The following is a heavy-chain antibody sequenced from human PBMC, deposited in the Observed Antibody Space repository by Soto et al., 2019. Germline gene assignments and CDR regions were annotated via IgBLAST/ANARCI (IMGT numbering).Heavy chain of an antibody. CDR2: INSDGSST. V-gene: IGHV3-74*01. J-gene: IGHJ6*03. CDR3: AREPGSYLLGWDYYYMDV. D-gene: IGHD3-16*02. CDR1: GFTFSSYW. Sequence: GGSLRLSCAASGFTFSSYWMHWVRQAPGKGLVWVSRINSDGSSTSYADSVKGRFTISRDNAKNTLYLQMNSLRAEDTAVYYCAREPGSYLLGWDYYYMDVWGKGTTVTVSS.